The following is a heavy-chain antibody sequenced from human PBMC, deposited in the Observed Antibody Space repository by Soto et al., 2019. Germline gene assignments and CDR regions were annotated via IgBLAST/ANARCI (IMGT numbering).Heavy chain of an antibody. CDR3: AHRRPYSSSWNWGNFDY. CDR2: IYWDDDK. J-gene: IGHJ4*02. CDR1: GFSLSTSRVG. V-gene: IGHV2-5*02. D-gene: IGHD6-13*01. Sequence: SGPTLVNPTQTLTLTCTFSGFSLSTSRVGVGWIRQPPEKALEWLALIYWDDDKRYNPSLTSRLTIPKDTSKIQVVLTMPYMDPVDTATYYCAHRRPYSSSWNWGNFDYWGPGTQVTVSS.